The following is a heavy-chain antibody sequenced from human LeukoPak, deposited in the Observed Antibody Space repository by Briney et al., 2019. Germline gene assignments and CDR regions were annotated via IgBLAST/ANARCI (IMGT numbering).Heavy chain of an antibody. CDR3: ARADVM. V-gene: IGHV3-21*01. CDR2: ISSSSTYI. Sequence: GGSPRLSCAASGFTFSNYNMNWVRQAPGKGLEWVSSISSSSTYISYADSVKGRFTISGDNAKNSLFLQMNSLRAEDTAVYYCARADVMGGQGTLVTVSS. CDR1: GFTFSNYN. J-gene: IGHJ4*02. D-gene: IGHD3-16*01.